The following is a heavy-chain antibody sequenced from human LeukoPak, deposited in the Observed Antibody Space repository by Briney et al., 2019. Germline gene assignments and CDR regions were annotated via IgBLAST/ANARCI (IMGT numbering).Heavy chain of an antibody. V-gene: IGHV3-73*01. CDR1: GFTFSGSA. CDR3: TRQRDFWTLSRYYYMDV. Sequence: GGSLRLSCAASGFTFSGSAMHWVRQASGKGLEWVGRIRSKANSYATAYAASVKGRFTISRDDSKNTAYLQMNSLKTEDTAVYYCTRQRDFWTLSRYYYMDVWGKGTTVTVSS. D-gene: IGHD3/OR15-3a*01. J-gene: IGHJ6*03. CDR2: IRSKANSYAT.